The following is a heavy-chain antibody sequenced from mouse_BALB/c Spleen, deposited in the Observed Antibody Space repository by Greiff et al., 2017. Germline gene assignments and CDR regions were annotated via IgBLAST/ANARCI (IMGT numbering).Heavy chain of an antibody. CDR3: ARGYGKTFYYAMDY. Sequence: EVMLVESGGGLVKLGGSLKLSCAASGFTFSSYAMSWVRQSPEKRLEWVAEISSGGSYTYYPDTVTGRFTISRDNAKNTLYLEMSSLRSEDTAMYYCARGYGKTFYYAMDYWGQGTSVTVSS. CDR1: GFTFSSYA. CDR2: ISSGGSYT. J-gene: IGHJ4*01. V-gene: IGHV5-9-4*01. D-gene: IGHD2-10*02.